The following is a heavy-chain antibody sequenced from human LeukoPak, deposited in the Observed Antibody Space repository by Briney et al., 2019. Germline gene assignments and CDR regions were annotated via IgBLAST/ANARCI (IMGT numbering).Heavy chain of an antibody. D-gene: IGHD2-15*01. CDR3: AEGSPLGYCSGGSCYPRY. CDR1: GFTFSSYA. Sequence: GGSLRLSCAASGFTFSSYAMTWVRQAPGKGLEWVSVISGSGGSTYYADSVKGRFTVSRDNSKNTLYLQMSRLRAEDTAVYYCAEGSPLGYCSGGSCYPRYWGQGTLVTVSS. CDR2: ISGSGGST. J-gene: IGHJ4*02. V-gene: IGHV3-23*01.